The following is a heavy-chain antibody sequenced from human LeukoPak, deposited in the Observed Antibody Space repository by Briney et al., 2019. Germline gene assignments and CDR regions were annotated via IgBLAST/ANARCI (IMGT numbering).Heavy chain of an antibody. CDR3: AGSYSGSYYYYMDV. Sequence: KTSETLSLTCTVSGGSISSYYWSWIRQPPGKGLEWIGYIYYSGSTNYNPSLRSRVTISVDTSKNQFSLKLSSVTAADTAVYYCAGSYSGSYYYYMDVWGKGTTVTISS. CDR2: IYYSGST. V-gene: IGHV4-59*01. J-gene: IGHJ6*03. CDR1: GGSISSYY. D-gene: IGHD1-26*01.